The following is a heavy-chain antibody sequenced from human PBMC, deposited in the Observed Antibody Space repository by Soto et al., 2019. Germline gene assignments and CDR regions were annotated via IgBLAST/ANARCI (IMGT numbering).Heavy chain of an antibody. CDR1: GGTFSSYT. CDR3: AREEGGYDSSGYYFGY. CDR2: IIPILGIA. D-gene: IGHD3-22*01. J-gene: IGHJ4*02. Sequence: ASVKVSCKASGGTFSSYTISWVRQAPGQGLEWMGRIIPILGIANYAKKFPGRVTITADKSTRTAYMELSSLRSEDTAVYYCAREEGGYDSSGYYFGYWGQGTLVTVSS. V-gene: IGHV1-69*04.